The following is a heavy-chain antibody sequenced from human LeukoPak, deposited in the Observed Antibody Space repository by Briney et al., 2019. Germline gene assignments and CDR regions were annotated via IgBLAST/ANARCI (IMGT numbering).Heavy chain of an antibody. CDR3: ARDSLGSYSRMDY. D-gene: IGHD1-26*01. CDR1: GFTFSSYA. J-gene: IGHJ4*02. CDR2: ISYDGSNK. V-gene: IGHV3-30*04. Sequence: GGSLRLSCAASGFTFSSYAMHWVRQAPGKGLEWVAVISYDGSNKYYADSVKGRFTISRDNSKNTLYLQMNSLRAEDTAVYYCARDSLGSYSRMDYWGQGTLVTVSS.